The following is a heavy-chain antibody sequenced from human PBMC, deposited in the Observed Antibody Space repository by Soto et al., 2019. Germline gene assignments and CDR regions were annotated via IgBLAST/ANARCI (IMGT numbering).Heavy chain of an antibody. D-gene: IGHD5-18*01. V-gene: IGHV1-69*13. J-gene: IGHJ4*02. CDR2: IIPIFGTA. CDR1: GGTFSSYA. Sequence: EASVKVSCKASGGTFSSYAISWVRQAPGQGLEWMGGIIPIFGTANYAQKFQGRVTITADESTSTAYMELNSLRAEDTAVYYCATHSFDNLSAGDSWGQGTLVTVSS. CDR3: ATHSFDNLSAGDS.